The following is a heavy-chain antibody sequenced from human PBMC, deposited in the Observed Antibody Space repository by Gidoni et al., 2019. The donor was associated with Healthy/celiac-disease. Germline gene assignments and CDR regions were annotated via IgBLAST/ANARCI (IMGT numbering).Heavy chain of an antibody. CDR1: GFTFRSYS. J-gene: IGHJ4*02. Sequence: EVQLVASGGGLVQPGGSLRLSCAASGFTFRSYSMNWVRQAPGQGLEWVSYISSSSSTIYYADSVKGRFTISRDNAKNSLYLQMNSLRAEDTAVYYCASLLPLTGYYPWDYWGQGTLVTVSS. D-gene: IGHD3-9*01. CDR2: ISSSSSTI. V-gene: IGHV3-48*01. CDR3: ASLLPLTGYYPWDY.